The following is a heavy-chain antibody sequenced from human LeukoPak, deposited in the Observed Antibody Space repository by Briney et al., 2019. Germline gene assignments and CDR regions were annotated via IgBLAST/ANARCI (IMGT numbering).Heavy chain of an antibody. CDR3: VKDWRSASDPAFDY. J-gene: IGHJ4*02. Sequence: GGSLRLSCAASGFSFGTFWMSWVRQAPGQGLEWVANIKPDGSERYYVDSVKGRFTVSRDNAQNSLYLQMNSLTVDDMAVYYCVKDWRSASDPAFDYWGQGTLVTVSS. CDR1: GFSFGTFW. V-gene: IGHV3-7*01. D-gene: IGHD3-16*01. CDR2: IKPDGSER.